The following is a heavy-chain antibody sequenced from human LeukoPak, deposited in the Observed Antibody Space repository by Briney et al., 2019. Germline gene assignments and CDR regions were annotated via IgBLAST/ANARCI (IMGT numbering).Heavy chain of an antibody. J-gene: IGHJ4*02. CDR2: IWYDGSNK. D-gene: IGHD3-10*01. CDR1: GHTFSSYG. V-gene: IGHV3-33*08. Sequence: SCKASGHTFSSYGMHWVRQAPGKGLEWVAVIWYDGSNKYYADSVKGRFTISRDNSKNTLYLQMNSLRAEDTAVYYCARTYYGSGSYYTFFDYWGQGTLVTVSS. CDR3: ARTYYGSGSYYTFFDY.